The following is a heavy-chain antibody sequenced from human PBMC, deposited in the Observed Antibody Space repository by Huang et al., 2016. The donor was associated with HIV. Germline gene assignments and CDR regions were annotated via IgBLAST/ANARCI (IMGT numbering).Heavy chain of an antibody. D-gene: IGHD3-22*01. V-gene: IGHV1-18*01. CDR1: GYTFTSYG. CDR2: IRASSGDT. CDR3: ARDPKYHRIGYYRQRRGIDI. Sequence: QIQLMQSGPELKQPGASVKVSCKASGYTFTSYGITWVRQAPGQGPEWMGWIRASSGDTEYAQQFQGRVTLTTDTSTNIAYMELRSLRSDDTAKYYCARDPKYHRIGYYRQRRGIDIWGQGTMVSVSS. J-gene: IGHJ3*02.